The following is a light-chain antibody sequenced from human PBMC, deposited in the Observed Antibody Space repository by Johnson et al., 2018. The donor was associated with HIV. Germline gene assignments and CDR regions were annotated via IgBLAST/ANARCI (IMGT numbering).Light chain of an antibody. J-gene: IGLJ1*01. CDR1: SSNIGNNY. CDR2: DNN. Sequence: QSVLTQPPSVSVAPGQKVTISCSGSSSNIGNNYVSWYQLLPGTAPKLLIYDNNKRPSGIPDRFSGSKSGPSATLGITGLQTGDEADYYFGTWDSSLRAYNYVFGSGTKVTVL. CDR3: GTWDSSLRAYNYV. V-gene: IGLV1-51*01.